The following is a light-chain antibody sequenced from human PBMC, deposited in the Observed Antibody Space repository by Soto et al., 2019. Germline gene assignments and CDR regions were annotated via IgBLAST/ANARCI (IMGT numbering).Light chain of an antibody. CDR2: GAS. CDR3: QHFNDRPQCT. CDR1: QSVSSN. Sequence: DIVMTQSPATLSVSPGERATLSCRASQSVSSNLAWYQQKPGQASRLLIYGASTRATGIPATFSGSGSGIEFPLTISSLQSEYFAFYLCQHFNDRPQCTFGQGTKVDIK. J-gene: IGKJ1*01. V-gene: IGKV3-15*01.